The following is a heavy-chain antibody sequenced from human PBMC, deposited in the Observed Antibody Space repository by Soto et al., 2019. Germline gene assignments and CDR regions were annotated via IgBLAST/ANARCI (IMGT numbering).Heavy chain of an antibody. CDR2: ISSSSSYI. V-gene: IGHV3-21*01. J-gene: IGHJ6*02. D-gene: IGHD3-16*01. CDR1: GFTFSSYS. CDR3: ARDYAVHPPDAYYYYYYGMDV. Sequence: GGSLRLSCAASGFTFSSYSMNWVRQAPGKGLEWVSSISSSSSYIYYADSVKGRFTISRDNAKNSLYLQMNSLRAEDTAVYYCARDYAVHPPDAYYYYYYGMDVWGQGTTVTVSS.